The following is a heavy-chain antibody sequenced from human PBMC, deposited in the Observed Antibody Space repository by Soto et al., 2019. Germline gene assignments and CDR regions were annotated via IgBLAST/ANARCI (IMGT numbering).Heavy chain of an antibody. J-gene: IGHJ6*02. CDR2: INPNSGGT. Sequence: GASVKVSCKASGYTFTGYYMHWVRQAPGQGLEWMGWINPNSGGTNYAQKFQGWVTMTRDTSISTAYMELSRLRSDDTAVYYCARDRYYDSSGYRMDVWGQGTTVTVS. CDR1: GYTFTGYY. CDR3: ARDRYYDSSGYRMDV. D-gene: IGHD3-22*01. V-gene: IGHV1-2*04.